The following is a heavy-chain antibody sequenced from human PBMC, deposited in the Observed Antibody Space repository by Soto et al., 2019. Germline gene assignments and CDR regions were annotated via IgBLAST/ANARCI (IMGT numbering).Heavy chain of an antibody. D-gene: IGHD5-12*01. J-gene: IGHJ6*02. CDR1: GFSFSNYG. Sequence: GGSLRLSCAASGFSFSNYGMHWVRQAPGKGLESVAVISYDGSNKYYADSVKGRFTISRDNSKNTLYLQMNSLRAEDTAVYYCARDPGAAGVATIFYYYYGMDVWGQGTTVTVSS. CDR2: ISYDGSNK. CDR3: ARDPGAAGVATIFYYYYGMDV. V-gene: IGHV3-30*19.